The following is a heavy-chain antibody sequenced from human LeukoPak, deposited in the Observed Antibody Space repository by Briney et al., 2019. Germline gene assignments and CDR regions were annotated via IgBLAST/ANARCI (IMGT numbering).Heavy chain of an antibody. V-gene: IGHV3-30*18. CDR1: GFTFSSNG. CDR2: ISYDGSNK. Sequence: PGGSLRLSCAASGFTFSSNGMHWVRQAPGKGLEWVAVISYDGSNKYYADSVKGRFTISRDNSKNTLYLQMNSLRAEDTAVYYCAKDGRELLRSYFDYWGQGTLVAVSS. J-gene: IGHJ4*02. D-gene: IGHD1-26*01. CDR3: AKDGRELLRSYFDY.